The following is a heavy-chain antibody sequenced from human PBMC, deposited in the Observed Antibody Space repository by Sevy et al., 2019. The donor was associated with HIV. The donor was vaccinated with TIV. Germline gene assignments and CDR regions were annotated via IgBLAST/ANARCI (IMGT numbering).Heavy chain of an antibody. CDR1: GFTFSDYY. D-gene: IGHD3-16*01. V-gene: IGHV3-11*01. Sequence: GGSLRLSCAASGFTFSDYYMSWIRQAPGKGLEWVSYISSSGSTIYYADSVKGRFTISRDNAKNPLYLQMNSLRAEDTAVYYCARRPRGRGYYYYYMDVWGKGTTVTVSS. J-gene: IGHJ6*03. CDR3: ARRPRGRGYYYYYMDV. CDR2: ISSSGSTI.